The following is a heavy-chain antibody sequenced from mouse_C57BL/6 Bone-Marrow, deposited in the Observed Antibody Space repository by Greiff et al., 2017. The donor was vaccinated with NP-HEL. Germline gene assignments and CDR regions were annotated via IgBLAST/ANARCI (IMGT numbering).Heavy chain of an antibody. V-gene: IGHV1S137*01. CDR1: GYTFTNYA. CDR3: ARGLGLWYFDV. CDR2: VSTYSGNT. J-gene: IGHJ1*01. D-gene: IGHD4-1*01. Sequence: VQLQQSGPELVRPGASVKISCKGSGYTFTNYAMHWVKQSSAKSLEWIGFVSTYSGNTNFNQKFKGKATLTVDKSSSTAYMELARLTSEDSAIYYCARGLGLWYFDVWGAGTTVTVSS.